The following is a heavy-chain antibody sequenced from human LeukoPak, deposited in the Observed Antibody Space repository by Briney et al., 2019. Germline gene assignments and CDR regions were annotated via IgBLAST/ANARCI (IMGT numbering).Heavy chain of an antibody. CDR3: AKSNRIAVAGTFG. CDR2: IRFDGSNE. Sequence: GGSLRLSCAASRFTFSNYGIHWVRQAPGKGLEWVAFIRFDGSNEYYADSVKGRFTISGDNSKNTLYLQMNSLRAEDTAVYYCAKSNRIAVAGTFGGGQGTLVTVSS. J-gene: IGHJ4*02. CDR1: RFTFSNYG. D-gene: IGHD6-19*01. V-gene: IGHV3-30*02.